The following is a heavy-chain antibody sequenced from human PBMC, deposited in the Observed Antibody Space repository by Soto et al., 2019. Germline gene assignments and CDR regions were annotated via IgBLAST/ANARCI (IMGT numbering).Heavy chain of an antibody. J-gene: IGHJ3*02. CDR3: ASVYCGGDCYDGGAFDI. CDR1: GYSVTSYW. Sequence: GESLKISGKSSGYSVTSYWIGWERQMPGKGLEWMGIIYPGDSDTRYSPSFQGQVTISADKSISTAYLQWSSLKASDTAMYYCASVYCGGDCYDGGAFDIWGQGTMVTVSS. V-gene: IGHV5-51*01. D-gene: IGHD2-21*02. CDR2: IYPGDSDT.